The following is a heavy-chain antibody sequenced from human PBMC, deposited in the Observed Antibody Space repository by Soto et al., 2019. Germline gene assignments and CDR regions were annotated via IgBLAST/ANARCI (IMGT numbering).Heavy chain of an antibody. CDR2: IIPISATA. Sequence: QVQLVQSGAEVKKPGSSVKVSCKAPGGTFSSYAISWVRQAPGQGLEWMGGIIPISATAKYAQKFQGRVTITADESTSTGYMELSSLRSEDTAVYYCARSQGGSSSLDIYYYYYYGMDVWGQGTTVTVSS. CDR3: ARSQGGSSSLDIYYYYYYGMDV. J-gene: IGHJ6*02. V-gene: IGHV1-69*01. CDR1: GGTFSSYA. D-gene: IGHD2-15*01.